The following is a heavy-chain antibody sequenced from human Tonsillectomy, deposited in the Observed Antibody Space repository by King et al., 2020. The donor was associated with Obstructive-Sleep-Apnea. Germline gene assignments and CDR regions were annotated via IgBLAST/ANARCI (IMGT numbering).Heavy chain of an antibody. Sequence: VQLVESGGGVVQPGRSLRLSCAASGFTFSSYGMHWVRQVPGKGLEWVAVIWYDGSNKYYADSVKGRFTISRDNSKNTLYLQMNSLRAEDTAVYYCARDWVNSYDILTGHYIYYYGMDVWGQGTTVTVSS. CDR1: GFTFSSYG. CDR2: IWYDGSNK. D-gene: IGHD3-9*01. J-gene: IGHJ6*02. V-gene: IGHV3-33*01. CDR3: ARDWVNSYDILTGHYIYYYGMDV.